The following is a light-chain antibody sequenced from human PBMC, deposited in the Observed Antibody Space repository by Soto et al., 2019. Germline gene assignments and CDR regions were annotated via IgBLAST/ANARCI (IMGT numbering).Light chain of an antibody. J-gene: IGLJ2*01. CDR3: SSYGGSNTGV. CDR2: EVS. Sequence: QSALTQPPSASGSPGQSVTISCTGSSSDVGGYNYVSWYQQHPGKAPKLMIYEVSKRPSGVPDRLSGSKSGNTASLTVSGLQAEGGAVYYCSSYGGSNTGVFGGGTKLTFL. CDR1: SSDVGGYNY. V-gene: IGLV2-8*01.